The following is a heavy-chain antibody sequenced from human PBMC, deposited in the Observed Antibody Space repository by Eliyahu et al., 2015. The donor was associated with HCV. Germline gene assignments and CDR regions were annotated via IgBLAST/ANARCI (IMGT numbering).Heavy chain of an antibody. Sequence: QVQLVQSGAEVKEGGASVKVSCKASGYRFTNYGLHWVRQAPGQGLEWMGWLNVGNGNTRYSQKFQGRVTITRDTSATTAYMELSSLRSEDTAVYYCAKDLGYSSSPMAWFDPWGQGTLVTVSS. CDR1: GYRFTNYG. CDR2: LNVGNGNT. J-gene: IGHJ5*02. V-gene: IGHV1-3*01. D-gene: IGHD6-13*01. CDR3: AKDLGYSSSPMAWFDP.